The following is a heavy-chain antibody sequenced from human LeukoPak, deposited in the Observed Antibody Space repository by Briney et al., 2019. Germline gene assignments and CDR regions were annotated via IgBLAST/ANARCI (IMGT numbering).Heavy chain of an antibody. J-gene: IGHJ3*02. CDR2: ISYDGSNK. V-gene: IGHV3-30-3*01. Sequence: GGSLRLSCAASGFTFSSYAMHWVRQAPGKGLEWVAVISYDGSNKYYADSVRGRFTISRDNSKNTLYLQMNSLRSEDTAVYYCARVGPGAAIPLDAFDIWGQGTMVTVSS. D-gene: IGHD2-2*01. CDR3: ARVGPGAAIPLDAFDI. CDR1: GFTFSSYA.